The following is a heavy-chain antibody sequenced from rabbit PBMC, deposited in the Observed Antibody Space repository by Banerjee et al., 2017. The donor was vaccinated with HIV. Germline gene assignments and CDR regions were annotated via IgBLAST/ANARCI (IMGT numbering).Heavy chain of an antibody. CDR3: ARDAGYVGYGLNL. Sequence: QEQLEESGGGLVKPEGSLTLTCKASGFDLSSAYYMCWVRQAPGKGLEWIGCINTSSGNTVYASWAKGRFTISKTSSTTVTLQMTSLTAADTATYFCARDAGYVGYGLNLWGQGTLVPVS. J-gene: IGHJ4*01. CDR1: GFDLSSAYY. CDR2: INTSSGNT. V-gene: IGHV1S45*01. D-gene: IGHD7-1*01.